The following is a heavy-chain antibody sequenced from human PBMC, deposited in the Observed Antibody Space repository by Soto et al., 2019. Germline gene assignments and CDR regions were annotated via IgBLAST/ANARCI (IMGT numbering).Heavy chain of an antibody. V-gene: IGHV3-30*18. D-gene: IGHD6-19*01. Sequence: QVQLVESGGGVVQPGRSLRLSCAASGFTFSAYAIHWVRQAPGKGLEWVAVISYDGSNKYYADSVKDRFTISGDNYQDTLYLQMNSLRAEDTAIYYCAKEHSSALYYYYGMDVWGQGTTVTVSS. CDR1: GFTFSAYA. J-gene: IGHJ6*02. CDR2: ISYDGSNK. CDR3: AKEHSSALYYYYGMDV.